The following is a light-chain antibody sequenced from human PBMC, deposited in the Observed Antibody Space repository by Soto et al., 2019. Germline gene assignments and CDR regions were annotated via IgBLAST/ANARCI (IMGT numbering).Light chain of an antibody. CDR2: GNS. CDR1: SSNIGAGYD. CDR3: QSYDSSLSGWV. Sequence: QSVLTQPPSVSGAPGQRVTISCTGSSSNIGAGYDVHWYQQLPGTAPKLLIYGNSTRPSGVPDRFCGSKSGTSASQAITGLQAEDEADYYCQSYDSSLSGWVFGGGTKLTVL. J-gene: IGLJ3*02. V-gene: IGLV1-40*01.